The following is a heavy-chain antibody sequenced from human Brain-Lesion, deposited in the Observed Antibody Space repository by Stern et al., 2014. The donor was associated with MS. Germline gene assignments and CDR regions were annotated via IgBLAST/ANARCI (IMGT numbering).Heavy chain of an antibody. CDR1: GGSISSGGYY. CDR2: IFNSGST. CDR3: ARGRVVPGFQYYATDV. Sequence: VHLVESGPGLVKPSQTLSLSCTVSGGSISSGGYYWSWIRQPAGKGLEWIGRIFNSGSTSYNPSLQSRGPISIDTSKNQFSLRLNSMTAADTAVYYCARGRVVPGFQYYATDVWGQGTTVIVSS. D-gene: IGHD2-2*01. J-gene: IGHJ6*02. V-gene: IGHV4-61*02.